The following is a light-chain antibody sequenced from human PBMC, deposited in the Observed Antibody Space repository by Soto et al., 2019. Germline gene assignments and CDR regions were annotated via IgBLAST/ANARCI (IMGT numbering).Light chain of an antibody. V-gene: IGLV2-8*01. CDR3: SSYAGSNNLV. CDR2: EVS. CDR1: SSDVGGYNY. J-gene: IGLJ2*01. Sequence: QSALTRPPSASGSPGQSVTVSCTGTSSDVGGYNYVSWYQQYPGKAPKLMIYEVSKRPSGVPDRFSGSKSGNTASLTVSGLQAEDEADYYCSSYAGSNNLVFGGGTKLTVL.